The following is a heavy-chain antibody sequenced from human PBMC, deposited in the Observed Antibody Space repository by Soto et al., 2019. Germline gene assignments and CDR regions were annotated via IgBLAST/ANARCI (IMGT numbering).Heavy chain of an antibody. CDR1: GGTFSGYY. CDR3: ARGLVGSSSWYKFSWFDP. CDR2: INHSGST. J-gene: IGHJ5*02. D-gene: IGHD6-13*01. Sequence: SGTLCLTCAVYGGTFSGYYWSWILQPPGKGLEWIGEINHSGSTNYNPSLKSRVTISVDTSKNQFSLKLSSVTAADTAVYYCARGLVGSSSWYKFSWFDPWGQGTLVTVSS. V-gene: IGHV4-34*01.